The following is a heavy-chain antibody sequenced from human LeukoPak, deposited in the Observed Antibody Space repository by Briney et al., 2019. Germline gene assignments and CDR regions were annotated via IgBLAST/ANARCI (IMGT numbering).Heavy chain of an antibody. V-gene: IGHV3-73*01. CDR3: TRSLKTSSGWYYYYGMDV. J-gene: IGHJ6*02. D-gene: IGHD6-19*01. CDR1: GFTFSGSA. Sequence: GGSLRLSCAASGFTFSGSAMHWVRQASGKGLEWVGRIRSKANSYATAHAASVKGRFPISRDDSKNTAYLQMNSLKTEDTAVYYCTRSLKTSSGWYYYYGMDVWGQGTTVTVSS. CDR2: IRSKANSYAT.